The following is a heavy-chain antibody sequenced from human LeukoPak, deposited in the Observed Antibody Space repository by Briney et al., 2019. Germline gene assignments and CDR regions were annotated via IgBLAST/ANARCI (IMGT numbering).Heavy chain of an antibody. CDR1: GYTFTGYY. D-gene: IGHD4-17*01. Sequence: ASVKLSCKASGYTFTGYYMHWVRQAPGQGLEWMGWINPNSGGTNYAQKFQGRVTMTRDTSISTAYMELSRLRSDDTAVYYCARDQAFLGTNDYGDYEWASYYFDYWGQGTLVTVSS. J-gene: IGHJ4*02. CDR3: ARDQAFLGTNDYGDYEWASYYFDY. V-gene: IGHV1-2*02. CDR2: INPNSGGT.